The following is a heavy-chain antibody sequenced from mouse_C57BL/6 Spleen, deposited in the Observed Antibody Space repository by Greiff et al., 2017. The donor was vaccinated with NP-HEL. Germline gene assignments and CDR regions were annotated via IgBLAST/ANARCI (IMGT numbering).Heavy chain of an antibody. D-gene: IGHD2-3*01. CDR3: ERGGIYDGYYV. CDR1: GYTFTSYW. CDR2: IHPNSGST. V-gene: IGHV1-64*01. Sequence: QVQLQQPGAELVKPGASVKLSCKASGYTFTSYWMHWVKQRPGQGLEWIGMIHPNSGSTNYNEKFKSKATLTVDKSSSTAYMQLSSLTSEDSAVYYCERGGIYDGYYVWGQGTTLTVSS. J-gene: IGHJ2*01.